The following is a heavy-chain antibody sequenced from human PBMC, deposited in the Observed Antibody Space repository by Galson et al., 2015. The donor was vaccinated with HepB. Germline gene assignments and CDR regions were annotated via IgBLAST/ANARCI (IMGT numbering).Heavy chain of an antibody. D-gene: IGHD1-26*01. J-gene: IGHJ3*02. CDR2: INPSGGST. CDR1: GYTFTSYY. V-gene: IGHV1-46*03. Sequence: SVKVSCKASGYTFTSYYMHWVRQAPGQGLEWMGIINPSGGSTSYAQKFQGRVTMTRDTSTSTVYMELSSLRSEDTAVYYCARDSVHGVGASEAFDIWGQGTMVTVSS. CDR3: ARDSVHGVGASEAFDI.